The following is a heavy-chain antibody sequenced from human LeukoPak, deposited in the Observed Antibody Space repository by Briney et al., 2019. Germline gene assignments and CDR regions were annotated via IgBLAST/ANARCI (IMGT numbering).Heavy chain of an antibody. J-gene: IGHJ6*02. CDR2: IYYSGST. CDR1: GGSISSYY. V-gene: IGHV4-59*01. D-gene: IGHD3-3*01. CDR3: ARVVPYDFWSGHQLDV. Sequence: SETLSLTCTVSGGSISSYYWSWIRQPPGKGLEWIGYIYYSGSTNYNPFLKSRVTISVDTSKNQFSLKLSSVTAADTAVYYCARVVPYDFWSGHQLDVWGQGTTVTVSS.